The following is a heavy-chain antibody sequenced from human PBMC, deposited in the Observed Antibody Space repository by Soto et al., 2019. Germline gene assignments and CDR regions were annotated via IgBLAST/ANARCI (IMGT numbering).Heavy chain of an antibody. Sequence: QVQLQESGPGLVKPSETLSLTCTVSGGSISSYYWSWIRQPPGKGLEWIGYIHYSGSTNYNPSLKGRVTISVDTSKNQFSLKLSSVTAADTAVYYCARGSGYYYYYMDVWGKGTTVTVSS. J-gene: IGHJ6*03. V-gene: IGHV4-59*01. CDR3: ARGSGYYYYYMDV. CDR1: GGSISSYY. CDR2: IHYSGST.